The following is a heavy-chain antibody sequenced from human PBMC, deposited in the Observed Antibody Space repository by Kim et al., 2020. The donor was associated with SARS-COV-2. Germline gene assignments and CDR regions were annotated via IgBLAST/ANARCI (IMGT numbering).Heavy chain of an antibody. Sequence: DSVKGRFTNSRDNAKNSLYLQMNSLRAEDTALYYCLRGIVVVPAAMGNDYWGQGTLVTVSS. J-gene: IGHJ4*02. CDR3: LRGIVVVPAAMGNDY. V-gene: IGHV3-9*01. D-gene: IGHD2-2*01.